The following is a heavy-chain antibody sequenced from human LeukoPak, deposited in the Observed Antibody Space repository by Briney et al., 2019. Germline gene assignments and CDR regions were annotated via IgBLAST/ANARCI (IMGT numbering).Heavy chain of an antibody. V-gene: IGHV4-4*02. J-gene: IGHJ4*02. CDR3: AGAEPRGIIWYPY. Sequence: PSGTLSLTCAVSGASISSNNWWWSWVRQPPGKGLEWIGEIYHSGSTNYNPSLKSRVTMSVDKSKNQFSLKLSSVTAADTAVYYCAGAEPRGIIWYPYWGQGTLVTVPS. D-gene: IGHD6-13*01. CDR2: IYHSGST. CDR1: GASISSNNW.